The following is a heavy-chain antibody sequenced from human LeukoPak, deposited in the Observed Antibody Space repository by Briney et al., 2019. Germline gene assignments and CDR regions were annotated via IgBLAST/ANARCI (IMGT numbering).Heavy chain of an antibody. CDR2: IYYSGST. J-gene: IGHJ4*02. Sequence: PSETLSLTCAVYGGSFSGYYWSWIRQPPGKGLEWIGYIYYSGSTNYNPSLKSRVTISVDTSKNQFSLKLNSVTAADTAVYFCARQVVAVAGTGYFDYWGQGTLVTVSS. CDR1: GGSFSGYY. V-gene: IGHV4-59*08. CDR3: ARQVVAVAGTGYFDY. D-gene: IGHD6-19*01.